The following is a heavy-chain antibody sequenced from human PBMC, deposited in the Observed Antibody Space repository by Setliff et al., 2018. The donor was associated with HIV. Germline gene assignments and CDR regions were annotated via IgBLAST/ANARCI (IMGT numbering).Heavy chain of an antibody. CDR3: ARSVYGSGTYPLDI. V-gene: IGHV4-39*07. Sequence: PSETLSLTCTVSGGSISSSSYYWGWIRQPPGKGLEWIGSIYYSGSTYYNPSLKSRVTISVDTSKNQFSLKLSSVTAADTAVYYCARSVYGSGTYPLDIWGLGILVTVSS. CDR2: IYYSGST. J-gene: IGHJ4*02. D-gene: IGHD3-10*01. CDR1: GGSISSSSYY.